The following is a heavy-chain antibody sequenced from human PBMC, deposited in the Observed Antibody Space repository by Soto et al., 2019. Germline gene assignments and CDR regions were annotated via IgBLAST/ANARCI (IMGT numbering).Heavy chain of an antibody. CDR1: GYSFTSYW. D-gene: IGHD6-6*01. Sequence: PGESLKISCRGSGYSFTSYWIGCVRQMPGQGLEWMGIVFPGDSDTKYSPSFQGQVTISADKSINTAYLQWSGLRASDTAMYYCARHYSTSSPDYWGQGTLVTVSS. CDR3: ARHYSTSSPDY. V-gene: IGHV5-51*01. CDR2: VFPGDSDT. J-gene: IGHJ4*02.